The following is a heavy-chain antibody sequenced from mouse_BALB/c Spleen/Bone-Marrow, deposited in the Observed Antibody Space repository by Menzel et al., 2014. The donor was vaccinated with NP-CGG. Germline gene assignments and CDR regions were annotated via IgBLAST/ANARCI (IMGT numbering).Heavy chain of an antibody. D-gene: IGHD2-14*01. J-gene: IGHJ3*01. Sequence: QVHLQQPGAELVKPGASVKMSCKASGYTFTSYWMHWVKQRPGQGLEWIGASDPSDNYTHYNQEFKGKATWTVDTSSSTAYMQLSSMTSEDSAVYYCTILGTYCGQGTLVTVAA. V-gene: IGHV1S127*01. CDR1: GYTFTSYW. CDR2: SDPSDNYT. CDR3: TILGTY.